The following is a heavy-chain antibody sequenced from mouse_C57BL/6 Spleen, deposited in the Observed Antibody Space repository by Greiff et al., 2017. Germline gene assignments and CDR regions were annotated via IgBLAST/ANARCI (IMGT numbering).Heavy chain of an antibody. V-gene: IGHV2-6-1*01. J-gene: IGHJ4*01. Sequence: QVQLQQSGPGLVAPSQSLSITCTVSGFSLTSYGVHWVRQPPGKGLEWLGVIWSDGSTTYNSALKSRLSISKDNSKSQVFFKMNSLQTADTAMYYCARHPYYGSSYDYAMDYWGQGTSVTVSS. CDR1: GFSLTSYG. D-gene: IGHD1-1*01. CDR2: IWSDGST. CDR3: ARHPYYGSSYDYAMDY.